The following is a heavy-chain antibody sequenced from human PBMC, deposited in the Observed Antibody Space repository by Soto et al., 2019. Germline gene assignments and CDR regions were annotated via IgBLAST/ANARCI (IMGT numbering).Heavy chain of an antibody. Sequence: EVQLVESGGGLVKPGGSLRLSCAASGFTFSNAWMSWVRQAPGKGLEWVGRIKSKTDGGTTDDAAPVKGRFTISRDDSKNTLYLQMNSLKTEDTAVYYCTTVVVVVAALVDYWGQGTLVTVSS. CDR3: TTVVVVVAALVDY. CDR1: GFTFSNAW. D-gene: IGHD2-15*01. V-gene: IGHV3-15*01. CDR2: IKSKTDGGTT. J-gene: IGHJ4*02.